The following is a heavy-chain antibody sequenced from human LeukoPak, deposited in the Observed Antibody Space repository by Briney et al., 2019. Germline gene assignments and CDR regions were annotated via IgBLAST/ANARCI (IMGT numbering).Heavy chain of an antibody. Sequence: GGSLRHSCAASGFTFDDYAMHWVRQAPGKGLEWVSGISWNSGSIGYADSVKGRFTISRDNAKNSLYLQMNSLRAEDTALYYCAKDKSQIFGVVITSHYGMDVWGQGTTVTVSS. CDR2: ISWNSGSI. CDR1: GFTFDDYA. D-gene: IGHD3-3*01. V-gene: IGHV3-9*01. J-gene: IGHJ6*02. CDR3: AKDKSQIFGVVITSHYGMDV.